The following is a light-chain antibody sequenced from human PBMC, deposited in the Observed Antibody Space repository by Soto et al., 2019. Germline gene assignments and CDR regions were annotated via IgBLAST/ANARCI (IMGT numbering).Light chain of an antibody. CDR1: SGHSNYA. CDR2: LNSDGSH. J-gene: IGLJ2*01. V-gene: IGLV4-69*01. Sequence: QPVLTQSPSASASLGASVKLTCTLSSGHSNYAIAWHQQQSEKGPRYLMNLNSDGSHSKGDGIPDLFSGSSSGAERYLTISSLQSEDEADYFGQTWGSGIVVFGGGTKLTVL. CDR3: QTWGSGIVV.